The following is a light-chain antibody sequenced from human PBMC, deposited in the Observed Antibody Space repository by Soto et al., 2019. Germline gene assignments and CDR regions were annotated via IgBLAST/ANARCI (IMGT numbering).Light chain of an antibody. V-gene: IGKV1-13*02. Sequence: IQLTQSPSSLSAAVGDRVTITCRARQGISSALGWYQQKPGKAPKLLIYDASSLESGVPSRFSGSGSGTDFTLTISSLQPEDFATYYWQQFNSYPITFGPGTKVDIK. J-gene: IGKJ3*01. CDR2: DAS. CDR3: QQFNSYPIT. CDR1: QGISSA.